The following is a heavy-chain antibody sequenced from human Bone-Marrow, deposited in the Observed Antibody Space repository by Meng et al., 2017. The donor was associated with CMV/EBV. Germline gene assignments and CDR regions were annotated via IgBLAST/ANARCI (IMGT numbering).Heavy chain of an antibody. V-gene: IGHV3-53*01. CDR2: IYSGGST. D-gene: IGHD1-26*01. J-gene: IGHJ4*02. CDR3: ARGGATTPLGY. Sequence: ASLKFSWAASGFSVSSNYMSWGRQAPGKGLEWVSVIYSGGSTYYADSVKGRFTISRDNSKNTLYRQMDSLRSEGTGVYYCARGGATTPLGYWGRGTLVTVSS. CDR1: GFSVSSNY.